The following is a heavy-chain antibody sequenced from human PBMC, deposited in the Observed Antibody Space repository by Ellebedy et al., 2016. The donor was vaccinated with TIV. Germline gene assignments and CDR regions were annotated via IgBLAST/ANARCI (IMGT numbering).Heavy chain of an antibody. D-gene: IGHD4-11*01. J-gene: IGHJ4*02. CDR3: ARDRGPNSNPIYFFDS. CDR1: GFTFSSSW. Sequence: GESLKISXAASGFTFSSSWMHWVRQAPGKGLVWVSLINRDESSTNNADSVKGRFTISRDNAKNTLYLQMNSLTADDTAVYYCARDRGPNSNPIYFFDSWGQGILVTVSS. V-gene: IGHV3-74*01. CDR2: INRDESST.